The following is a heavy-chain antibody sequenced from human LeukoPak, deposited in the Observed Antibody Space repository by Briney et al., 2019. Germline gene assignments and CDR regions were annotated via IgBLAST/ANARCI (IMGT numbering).Heavy chain of an antibody. V-gene: IGHV3-48*03. CDR2: ISASGTSI. Sequence: GGSLRLSCAAAGLTFSSYDMYWVRQTPGKGPEWVSYISASGTSIKYADSVKGRFTISRDNAKNLVYLQMDSLRAEDTAVYYCVPPAAGLHRTISTEYFQRWGQGTQAIVSS. CDR3: VPPAAGLHRTISTEYFQR. CDR1: GLTFSSYD. D-gene: IGHD6-13*01. J-gene: IGHJ1*01.